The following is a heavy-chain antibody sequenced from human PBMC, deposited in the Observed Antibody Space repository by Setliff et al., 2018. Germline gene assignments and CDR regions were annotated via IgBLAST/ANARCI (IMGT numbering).Heavy chain of an antibody. V-gene: IGHV3-66*01. J-gene: IGHJ6*02. CDR1: GFTVTDNY. CDR2: IYSGGST. Sequence: PGGSLRLSCAASGFTVTDNYMSWVRQAPGKGLEWVSIIYSGGSTYYGDSVKGRFTISRDKSKNTVFLQMNSLRAEDTAVYYCARDPGPHAAHFRALGYGTDVWGQGTTVTVSS. D-gene: IGHD6-13*01. CDR3: ARDPGPHAAHFRALGYGTDV.